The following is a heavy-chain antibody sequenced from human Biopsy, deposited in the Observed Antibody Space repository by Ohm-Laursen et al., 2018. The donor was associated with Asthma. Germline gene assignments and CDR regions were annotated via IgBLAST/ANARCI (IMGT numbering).Heavy chain of an antibody. D-gene: IGHD6-6*01. J-gene: IGHJ2*01. CDR2: IYYSGRT. CDR3: ARAVSSSSYWYFDL. CDR1: GVAMSTSGSY. V-gene: IGHV4-39*02. Sequence: SETLSLTCIVSGVAMSTSGSYWRWIRQSPGKGLEWIGSIYYSGRTYYNPSLESRVTISADTSKNHFSLKVTSVTAADTAVYYCARAVSSSSYWYFDLWGRGDLVTVSS.